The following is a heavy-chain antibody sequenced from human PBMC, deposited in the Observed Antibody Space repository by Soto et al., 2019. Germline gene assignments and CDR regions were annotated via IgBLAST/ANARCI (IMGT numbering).Heavy chain of an antibody. Sequence: QVQLQESGPGLVKPSQTLSLTCTVSGGSISTGGYYWSWIRQHPGKGLARIGYIYNSATTYYNPSLKSRVTISVDISNNQFSLKLSSVTVADSAVYYCARDPAPWGQGALVTVSS. CDR2: IYNSATT. CDR1: GGSISTGGYY. CDR3: ARDPAP. J-gene: IGHJ5*02. V-gene: IGHV4-31*03.